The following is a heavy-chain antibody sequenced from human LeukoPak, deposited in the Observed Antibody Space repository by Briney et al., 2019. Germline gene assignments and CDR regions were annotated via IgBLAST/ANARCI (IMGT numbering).Heavy chain of an antibody. D-gene: IGHD3-9*01. CDR3: ARALEYYDILTGYYSDAFDI. CDR2: IYHSGST. J-gene: IGHJ3*02. Sequence: SETLSLTCAVSGGSISSGGYSWSWIRQPPGKGLEWIGYIYHSGSTYYNPSLKSRVTISVDRSKNQFSLKLSSVTAADTAVYYCARALEYYDILTGYYSDAFDIWGQGTMVTVSS. CDR1: GGSISSGGYS. V-gene: IGHV4-30-2*01.